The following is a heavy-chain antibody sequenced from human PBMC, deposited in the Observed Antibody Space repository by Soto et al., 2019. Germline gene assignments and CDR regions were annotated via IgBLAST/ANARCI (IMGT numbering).Heavy chain of an antibody. V-gene: IGHV4-61*01. D-gene: IGHD4-17*01. CDR1: GGSVSCGSYY. Sequence: SETLSLTCTVSGGSVSCGSYYWSWIRQPPGKGLEWIGYIYYSGSTNYNPSLKSRVTISVDTSKNQFSLKLSSVTAADTAVYYCARAPGATTVPLDYWGQGTLVTAPQ. CDR2: IYYSGST. CDR3: ARAPGATTVPLDY. J-gene: IGHJ4*02.